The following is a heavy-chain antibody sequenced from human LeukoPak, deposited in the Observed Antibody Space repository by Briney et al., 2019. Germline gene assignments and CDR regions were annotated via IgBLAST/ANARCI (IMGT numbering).Heavy chain of an antibody. Sequence: SETLSLTCTVSGGSISSYYWSWIRQPPGKGLEWIGYIYYSGSTNYNPSLKSRVTISVDTSKNQFSLKLSSVTAADTAVYYCARCGGDCYYSPAFDIWGQGTMVTVSS. CDR1: GGSISSYY. D-gene: IGHD2-21*02. J-gene: IGHJ3*02. CDR3: ARCGGDCYYSPAFDI. CDR2: IYYSGST. V-gene: IGHV4-59*01.